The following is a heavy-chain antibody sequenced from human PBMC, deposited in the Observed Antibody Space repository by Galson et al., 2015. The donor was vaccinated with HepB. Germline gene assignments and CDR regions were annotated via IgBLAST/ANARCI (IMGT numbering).Heavy chain of an antibody. CDR1: GFSFSDYA. J-gene: IGHJ1*01. V-gene: IGHV3-30*04. CDR3: ARPFVPYDSRGYYYPGFQH. D-gene: IGHD3-22*01. Sequence: SLRLSCAASGFSFSDYAIHWVRQAPGKGLEWVAVISYVGNNQYYADSVKGRFTISRDNFENTLYLQMDSLRPEDTAVYYCARPFVPYDSRGYYYPGFQHWGQGTLVTVSS. CDR2: ISYVGNNQ.